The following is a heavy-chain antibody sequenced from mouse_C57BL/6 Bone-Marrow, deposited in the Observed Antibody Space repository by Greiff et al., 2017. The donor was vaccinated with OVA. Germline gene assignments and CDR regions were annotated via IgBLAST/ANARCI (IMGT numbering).Heavy chain of an antibody. CDR2: IDPETGGT. CDR1: GYTFTDYE. V-gene: IGHV1-15*01. D-gene: IGHD2-1*01. J-gene: IGHJ4*01. Sequence: QVQLQQSGAELVRPGASVTLSCKASGYTFTDYEMHWVKQTPVHGLEWIGAIDPETGGTAYNQKFKGKAILTADKSSSTAYMELRSLTSEDSAVYYCTRWGGNIYYYAMDNWGQENSETVSS. CDR3: TRWGGNIYYYAMDN.